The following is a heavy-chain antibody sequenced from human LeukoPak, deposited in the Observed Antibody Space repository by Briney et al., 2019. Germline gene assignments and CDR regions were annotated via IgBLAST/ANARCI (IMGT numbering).Heavy chain of an antibody. D-gene: IGHD4-17*01. CDR3: ARQSGTMVTTRFDY. J-gene: IGHJ4*02. V-gene: IGHV3-21*06. CDR1: GFSFSSYR. CDR2: VSNSGDYI. Sequence: PGGSLRLSCAASGFSFSSYRMNWVRQAPGKGLEWVSSVSNSGDYIHYADSVKGRFTISRDNSKNSLYLQMNSLRAEDTAIYYCARQSGTMVTTRFDYWGQGTLVTVSS.